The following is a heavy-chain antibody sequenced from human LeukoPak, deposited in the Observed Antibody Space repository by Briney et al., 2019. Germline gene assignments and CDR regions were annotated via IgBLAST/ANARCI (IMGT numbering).Heavy chain of an antibody. V-gene: IGHV3-21*01. D-gene: IGHD6-19*01. CDR1: GFTFSSYS. Sequence: PGGSLRLSCAASGFTFSSYSMNWVRQAPGKGLEWVSSISSSSSCIYYADSVKGRFTISRDNAKNSLYLQMNSLRAEDTAVYYCARDGRGSGSGRHYVYWGQGTLVTVSS. J-gene: IGHJ4*02. CDR2: ISSSSSCI. CDR3: ARDGRGSGSGRHYVY.